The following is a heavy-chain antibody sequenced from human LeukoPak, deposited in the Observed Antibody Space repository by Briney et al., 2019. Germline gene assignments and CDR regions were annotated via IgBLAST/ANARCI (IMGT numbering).Heavy chain of an antibody. D-gene: IGHD4-11*01. Sequence: ASVKVSCKASGYTFTGYYMHWVRQAPGQGLEWMGWINPNSGGTNYAQKLQGRVTMTRDTSISTAYMELSSLRSEDTAVYYCARKYSNYYYYGMDVWGQGTTVTVSS. CDR2: INPNSGGT. J-gene: IGHJ6*02. CDR1: GYTFTGYY. V-gene: IGHV1-2*02. CDR3: ARKYSNYYYYGMDV.